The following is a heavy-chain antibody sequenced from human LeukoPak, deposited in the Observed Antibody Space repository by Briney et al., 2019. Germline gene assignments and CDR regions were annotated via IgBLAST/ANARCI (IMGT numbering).Heavy chain of an antibody. V-gene: IGHV4-39*07. D-gene: IGHD5-24*01. Sequence: SETLSLTCTVSGGSISSSSYYWGWIRQPPGKGLEWIGSIYYSGSTYYNPSLKSRATISVDTSKNQFSLKLSSVTAADTAVYYCARKLGRNFPPEINWFDPWGQGTLVTVSS. CDR2: IYYSGST. CDR1: GGSISSSSYY. CDR3: ARKLGRNFPPEINWFDP. J-gene: IGHJ5*02.